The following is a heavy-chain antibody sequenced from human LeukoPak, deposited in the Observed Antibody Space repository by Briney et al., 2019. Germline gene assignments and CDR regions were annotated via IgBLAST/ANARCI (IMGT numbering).Heavy chain of an antibody. CDR2: ISGSGSST. CDR3: ARLITMFWGPLDY. Sequence: QPGGSLRLSCAASGFTFISYALSWVRQAPGEGLEWVSGISGSGSSTYYTDSVEGRFTISRDNSKNTLYLQLNSLRAEDTAIYYCARLITMFWGPLDYWGQGTLVTVSS. V-gene: IGHV3-23*01. D-gene: IGHD3-10*01. CDR1: GFTFISYA. J-gene: IGHJ4*02.